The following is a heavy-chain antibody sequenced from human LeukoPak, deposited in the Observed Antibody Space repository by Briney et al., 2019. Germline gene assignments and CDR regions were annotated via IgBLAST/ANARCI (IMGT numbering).Heavy chain of an antibody. V-gene: IGHV3-23*01. CDR2: ISGSGGST. CDR3: AKLRDMGASHHFDY. D-gene: IGHD1-26*01. Sequence: GGSLRLSCAASGFTFSSYAMSWVRQAPGKGREWVSAISGSGGSTYYADSVKGRFTIPRDNSKNTLYLQMNSLRAEDTAVYYCAKLRDMGASHHFDYWGQGTLVTVSS. J-gene: IGHJ4*02. CDR1: GFTFSSYA.